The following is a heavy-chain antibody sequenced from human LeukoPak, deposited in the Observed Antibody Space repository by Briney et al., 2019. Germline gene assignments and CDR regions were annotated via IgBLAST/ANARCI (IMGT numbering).Heavy chain of an antibody. J-gene: IGHJ1*01. CDR2: ISYDGKSE. Sequence: PGGSLRLSCAAASGFAFNNYALHWVRQAPGKGLEWVAVISYDGKSENYADSVRGRFTISRDNSKSSLYLLMNNLRVEDTAVYYCARGHGSGYYTGSDFQHWGQGTLLTVSS. V-gene: IGHV3-30*04. CDR1: GFAFNNYA. CDR3: ARGHGSGYYTGSDFQH. D-gene: IGHD5-12*01.